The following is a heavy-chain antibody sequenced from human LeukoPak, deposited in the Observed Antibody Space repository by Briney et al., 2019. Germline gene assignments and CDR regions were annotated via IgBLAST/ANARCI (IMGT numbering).Heavy chain of an antibody. J-gene: IGHJ4*02. V-gene: IGHV3-64*01. Sequence: GGSLRLSCAASGFTFSSYAMHWVRQAPGKGLEYVSAISSNGGSTYYANSVKGRFTISRDNSKNTLYLQMGSLRAEDMAMYYCARVIFRGGYPDYWGQGTLVTVSS. D-gene: IGHD2-15*01. CDR2: ISSNGGST. CDR3: ARVIFRGGYPDY. CDR1: GFTFSSYA.